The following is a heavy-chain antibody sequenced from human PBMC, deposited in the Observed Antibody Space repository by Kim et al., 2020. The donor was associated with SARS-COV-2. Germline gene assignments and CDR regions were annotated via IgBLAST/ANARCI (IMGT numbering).Heavy chain of an antibody. CDR3: ARESYGLMGFTMVRGFDY. Sequence: GGSLRLSCAASGFTFSSYWMSWVRQAPGKGLEWVANIKQDGSEKYYVDSVKGRFTISRDNAKNSLYLQMNSLRAEDTAVYYCARESYGLMGFTMVRGFDYWGQGTLVTVSS. V-gene: IGHV3-7*03. J-gene: IGHJ4*02. D-gene: IGHD3-10*01. CDR2: IKQDGSEK. CDR1: GFTFSSYW.